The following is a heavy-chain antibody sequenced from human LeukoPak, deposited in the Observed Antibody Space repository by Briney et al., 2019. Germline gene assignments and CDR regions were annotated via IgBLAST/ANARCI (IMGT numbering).Heavy chain of an antibody. V-gene: IGHV4-59*01. J-gene: IGHJ5*02. CDR1: GGSFSGFY. CDR2: IYFTGST. CDR3: VRGGSWFDP. Sequence: SETLSLTCAVYGGSFSGFYWSWIRQPPGKGLEWIGYIYFTGSTNYNPSLRSRVTISVDTSTNQLSLRLSSVTAADTAVYYCVRGGSWFDPWGQGTLVTVSS. D-gene: IGHD3-16*01.